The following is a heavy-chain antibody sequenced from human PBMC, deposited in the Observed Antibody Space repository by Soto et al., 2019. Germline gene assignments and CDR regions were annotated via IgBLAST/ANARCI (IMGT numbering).Heavy chain of an antibody. CDR1: GYTFTGYY. J-gene: IGHJ3*02. CDR3: ARSYNWNYDAFDI. V-gene: IGHV1-2*02. Sequence: QVQVVQSGAEAKKPGASVKVSCKASGYTFTGYYMHWVRQAPGQGLEWMGWINPNSGGTNYAQKFQGRVTMTRDTSIRTAYMELSRLRSDDTAVYYCARSYNWNYDAFDIWGQGTMVTVSS. CDR2: INPNSGGT. D-gene: IGHD1-7*01.